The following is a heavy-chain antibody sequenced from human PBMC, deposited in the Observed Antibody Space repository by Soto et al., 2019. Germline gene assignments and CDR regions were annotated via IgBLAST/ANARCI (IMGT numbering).Heavy chain of an antibody. V-gene: IGHV3-53*01. CDR3: HRYGY. CDR2: IYSGGST. D-gene: IGHD4-17*01. Sequence: EVQVVESGGGLIQPGGSLRLSCEVSGFSVTANYMSWVRQAPGKGLEWVSVIYSGGSTFYTDSVKGRFSISRDISKNTLDLQMTILNAEDTAVYYCHRYGYGGQGTLVPVCS. J-gene: IGHJ4*02. CDR1: GFSVTANY.